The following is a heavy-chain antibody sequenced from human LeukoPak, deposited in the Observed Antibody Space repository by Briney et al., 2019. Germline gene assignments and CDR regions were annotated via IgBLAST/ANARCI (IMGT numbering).Heavy chain of an antibody. D-gene: IGHD3-22*01. J-gene: IGHJ4*02. CDR2: IYYSGST. Sequence: PSETLSLTCTVSGGSISSSSYYWGWIRQPPGKGLEWIGSIYYSGSTYYNPSLKSRVTISVDTSKNQFSLKLSSVTAADTAVYYCARQGAYYYDSSGYGYWGQGTLVTVSS. V-gene: IGHV4-39*01. CDR1: GGSISSSSYY. CDR3: ARQGAYYYDSSGYGY.